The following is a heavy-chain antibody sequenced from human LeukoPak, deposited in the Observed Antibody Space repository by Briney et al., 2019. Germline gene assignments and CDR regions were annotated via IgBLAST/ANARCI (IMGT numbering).Heavy chain of an antibody. CDR1: GFTFRSYA. CDR2: ISGSGSST. CDR3: AKGREPYYDSSAIDY. Sequence: GGSLRLSCAASGFTFRSYAMSWVRQAPGKGLEWVSGISGSGSSTYYADSVKGRFTISRDNSKNTLYPQMNSLRAEDTAFYYCAKGREPYYDSSAIDYWGQGTLVTVSS. D-gene: IGHD3-22*01. J-gene: IGHJ4*02. V-gene: IGHV3-23*01.